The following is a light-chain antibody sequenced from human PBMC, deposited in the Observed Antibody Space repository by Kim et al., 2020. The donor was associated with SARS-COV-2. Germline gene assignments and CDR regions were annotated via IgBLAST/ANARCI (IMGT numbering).Light chain of an antibody. V-gene: IGKV2-28*01. CDR2: LGS. Sequence: DIVMTQSPVSLPVTPGEPASISCRSSRSLLQSDGKSYLDWYLQKPGQSPQLLIYLGSYRASGVPDRFTGSGSGTDFTLKISRVEAEDVGLYYCMQVRETPLTFGEGTKVDIK. CDR3: MQVRETPLT. CDR1: RSLLQSDGKSY. J-gene: IGKJ4*01.